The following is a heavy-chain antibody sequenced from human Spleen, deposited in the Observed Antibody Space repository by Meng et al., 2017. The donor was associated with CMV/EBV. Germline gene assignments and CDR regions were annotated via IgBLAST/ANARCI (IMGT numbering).Heavy chain of an antibody. CDR1: GFMFSDAT. J-gene: IGHJ4*02. D-gene: IGHD3-3*01. CDR3: SRSDDYWSSSTSDY. Sequence: GFMFSDATIHWVRQASGKGLEWVGRIRSKANHYAIAYGASVKGRFAISRDDSKNTAHLQLNSLRSEDTAVYYCSRSDDYWSSSTSDYWGQGTLVTVSS. V-gene: IGHV3-73*01. CDR2: IRSKANHYAI.